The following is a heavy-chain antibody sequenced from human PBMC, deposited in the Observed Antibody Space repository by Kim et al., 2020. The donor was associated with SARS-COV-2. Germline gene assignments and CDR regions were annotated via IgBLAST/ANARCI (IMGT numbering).Heavy chain of an antibody. J-gene: IGHJ6*01. CDR3: ASLGYCSSTSCRQRYYY. V-gene: IGHV3-30-3*01. Sequence: GGSLRLSCAASGFTFSSYAMHWVRQAPGKGLEWVAVISYDGSNKYYADSVKGRFTISRDNSKNTLYLQMNSLRAEDTAVYYCASLGYCSSTSCRQRYYY. CDR1: GFTFSSYA. D-gene: IGHD2-2*01. CDR2: ISYDGSNK.